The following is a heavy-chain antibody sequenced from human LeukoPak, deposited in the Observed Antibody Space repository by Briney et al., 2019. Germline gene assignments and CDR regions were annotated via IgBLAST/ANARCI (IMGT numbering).Heavy chain of an antibody. CDR3: ASARLDYGSFDY. J-gene: IGHJ4*02. Sequence: PGGSLRLSCAASGFSFISYWMTWVRQAPGKGREWVGNIKQDGSEKYYVDSVQGRFTISRDNAKNSLYLQMNSLRAEDTAVYYCASARLDYGSFDYRGQGTLVTVSS. D-gene: IGHD3-10*01. CDR1: GFSFISYW. V-gene: IGHV3-7*01. CDR2: IKQDGSEK.